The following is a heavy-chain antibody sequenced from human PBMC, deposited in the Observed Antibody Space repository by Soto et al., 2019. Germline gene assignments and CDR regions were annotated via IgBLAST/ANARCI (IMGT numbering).Heavy chain of an antibody. J-gene: IGHJ5*02. D-gene: IGHD1-26*01. Sequence: SETLSLTCTVSGGSISSSSYYWGWIRQPPGKGLEWIGCIYYSGSTYYNPSLKSRVTISVDTSKNQFSLKLSSVTAADTAVYYCARTASGGSYWFDPWGQGTLVTVSS. V-gene: IGHV4-39*01. CDR2: IYYSGST. CDR1: GGSISSSSYY. CDR3: ARTASGGSYWFDP.